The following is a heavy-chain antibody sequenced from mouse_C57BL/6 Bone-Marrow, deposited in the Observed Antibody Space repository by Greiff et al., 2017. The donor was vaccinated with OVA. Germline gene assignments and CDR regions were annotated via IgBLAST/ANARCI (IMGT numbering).Heavy chain of an antibody. CDR1: GYTFTSYW. D-gene: IGHD2-3*01. J-gene: IGHJ1*03. CDR3: ARGIYGGYYGYWYFDV. CDR2: IHPNSGST. Sequence: QVQLQQPGAELVKPGASVKLSCKASGYTFTSYWMHWVKQRPGQGLEWIGMIHPNSGSTNYNEKFKSKATLTVDKSSSTAYMQLSSLTSEDSAVYYGARGIYGGYYGYWYFDVWGTGTTVTVSS. V-gene: IGHV1-64*01.